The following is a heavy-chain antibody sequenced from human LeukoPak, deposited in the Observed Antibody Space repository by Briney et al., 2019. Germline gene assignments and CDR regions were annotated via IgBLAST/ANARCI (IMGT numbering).Heavy chain of an antibody. J-gene: IGHJ4*02. CDR3: AREGFYSGNDR. D-gene: IGHD5-12*01. Sequence: GGSLRLSCAASGFIFSSYSMNWVRQAPGKGLEWVSYINTRGTTTSYADSVKGRFTISRDSAKNSLYLQMNRLRDEESAVYYCAREGFYSGNDRWGQGTLVTVSS. V-gene: IGHV3-48*02. CDR1: GFIFSSYS. CDR2: INTRGTTT.